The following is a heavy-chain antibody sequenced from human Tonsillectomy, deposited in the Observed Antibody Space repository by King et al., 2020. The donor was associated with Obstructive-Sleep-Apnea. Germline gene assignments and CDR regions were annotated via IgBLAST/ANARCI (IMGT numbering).Heavy chain of an antibody. CDR1: GFTFSSYA. CDR3: ATFTTDDGFDF. Sequence: VKLVESGGGVVQPGRSLRLSCAASGFTFSSYAMHWVRQAPGKGLEWVALMSYDGSHKYYADSVKGRFTISRDNSKNTLYLQMNSLRAEDTAMYYCATFTTDDGFDFWGQGVLVTVSS. V-gene: IGHV3-30-3*01. CDR2: MSYDGSHK. D-gene: IGHD3-22*01. J-gene: IGHJ4*02.